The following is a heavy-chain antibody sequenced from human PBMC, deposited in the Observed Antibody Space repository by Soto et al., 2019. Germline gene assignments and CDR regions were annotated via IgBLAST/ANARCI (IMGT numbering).Heavy chain of an antibody. CDR2: IYYTGST. CDR1: GGSISSYY. Sequence: SETLSLTCTVSGGSISSYYWSWIRQPPGKGLEWIGYIYYTGSTNYNPSLKSRVTISVDTSKNQFSLKLSSVTAADTAVYYCAGAVRGVIPQTWGQGTLVTVSS. D-gene: IGHD3-10*01. V-gene: IGHV4-59*01. CDR3: AGAVRGVIPQT. J-gene: IGHJ5*02.